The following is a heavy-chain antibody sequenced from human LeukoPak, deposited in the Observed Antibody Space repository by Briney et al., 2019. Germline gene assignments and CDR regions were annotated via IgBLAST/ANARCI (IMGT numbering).Heavy chain of an antibody. D-gene: IGHD6-19*01. CDR3: ARDQVRYSSGWYTPYYYYGMDV. CDR1: GFTFSSYA. J-gene: IGHJ6*02. V-gene: IGHV3-30-3*01. Sequence: GGSLRLSCAASGFTFSSYAMHWVRQAPGKGLEWVAVISYDGSNKYYADSVKGRFTISRDNSKNTLYLQMNSLRAEDTAVYYCARDQVRYSSGWYTPYYYYGMDVWGQGTTDTVSS. CDR2: ISYDGSNK.